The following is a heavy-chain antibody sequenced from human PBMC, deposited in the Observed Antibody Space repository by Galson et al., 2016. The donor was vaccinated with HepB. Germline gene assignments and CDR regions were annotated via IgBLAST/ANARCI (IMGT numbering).Heavy chain of an antibody. CDR3: ARQGPYYDFYGLDV. Sequence: GLEWIGEIYHSGSTNYNPSLKSRVTISLDMSKNQLSLKLRSVTAADTAVYYCARQGPYYDFYGLDVWGQGTTVTVSS. V-gene: IGHV4-4*02. J-gene: IGHJ6*02. CDR2: IYHSGST. D-gene: IGHD3-3*01.